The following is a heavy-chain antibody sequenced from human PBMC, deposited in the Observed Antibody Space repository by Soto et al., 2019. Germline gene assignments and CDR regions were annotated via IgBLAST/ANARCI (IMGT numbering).Heavy chain of an antibody. Sequence: SVKVSCKASGYTFTSYNIDWVRQAPGQGLEWMGRIIPILGLANYAQKFQGRVTITADKSTSTAYMELSSLRSEDTAVYYCATSQKETGTIVYWGQGTLVTVSS. D-gene: IGHD1-7*01. CDR1: GYTFTSYN. CDR2: IIPILGLA. CDR3: ATSQKETGTIVY. V-gene: IGHV1-69*02. J-gene: IGHJ4*02.